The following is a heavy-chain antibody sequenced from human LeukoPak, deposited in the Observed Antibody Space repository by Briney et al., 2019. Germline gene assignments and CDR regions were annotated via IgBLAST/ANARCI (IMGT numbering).Heavy chain of an antibody. CDR2: IIPIFGTA. V-gene: IGHV1-69*13. CDR3: ARGDPSSSPPTPFDY. J-gene: IGHJ4*02. D-gene: IGHD6-6*01. CDR1: GGTFSSYA. Sequence: SVKVSCKASGGTFSSYAISWVRQAPGQGLEWMGGIIPIFGTANYAQKFQGRVTITADESTSTAYMELSSLRSEDTAVYYCARGDPSSSPPTPFDYWGQGTLVTVSS.